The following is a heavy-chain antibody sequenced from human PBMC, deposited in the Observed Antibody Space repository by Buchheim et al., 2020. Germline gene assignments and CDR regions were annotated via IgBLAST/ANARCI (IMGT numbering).Heavy chain of an antibody. CDR2: ISGDGRTT. D-gene: IGHD5-24*01. CDR3: ARDLDGYNSFFGY. J-gene: IGHJ4*02. CDR1: GFTFSSYS. Sequence: EVQLVESGGGLVQPGGSMRLSCAASGFTFSSYSMNWVRQAPGTGLVWVSRISGDGRTTTYADSVKGRFTISRDNGKNTLYLQMNSLRTEDTAVYFCARDLDGYNSFFGYWGQGT. V-gene: IGHV3-74*01.